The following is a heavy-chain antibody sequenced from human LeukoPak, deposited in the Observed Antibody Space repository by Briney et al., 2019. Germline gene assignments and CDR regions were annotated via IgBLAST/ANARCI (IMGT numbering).Heavy chain of an antibody. D-gene: IGHD2-2*01. Sequence: ASVKVSCKASGYTCTSYGISWVRQAPGQGLEWMGWISAYNGNTNYAQKFQGRVTITADKSTSTAYMELSSLRSEHTAVYYCARDRGVPAATTQARRENWFDPWGQGTLVTVSS. J-gene: IGHJ5*02. CDR2: ISAYNGNT. CDR1: GYTCTSYG. V-gene: IGHV1-18*01. CDR3: ARDRGVPAATTQARRENWFDP.